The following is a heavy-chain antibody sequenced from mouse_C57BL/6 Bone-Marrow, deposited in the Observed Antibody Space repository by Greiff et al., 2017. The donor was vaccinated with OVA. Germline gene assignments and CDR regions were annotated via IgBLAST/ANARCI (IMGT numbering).Heavy chain of an antibody. D-gene: IGHD1-1*01. CDR1: GYTFTVYT. J-gene: IGHJ3*01. V-gene: IGHV1-62-2*01. CDR3: ARHEEGYYGSSPFAY. CDR2: FYPGSGSI. Sequence: QVQLKQSGAELVKPGASVKLSCKASGYTFTVYTIHWVKQRSGQGLEWIVWFYPGSGSIKYNEKFKDKATLTADKSSSTVDMELSRLTSEDSAVYFCARHEEGYYGSSPFAYWGQGTLVTVSA.